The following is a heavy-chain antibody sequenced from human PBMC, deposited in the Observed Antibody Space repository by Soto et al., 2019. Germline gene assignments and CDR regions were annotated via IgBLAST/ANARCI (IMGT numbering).Heavy chain of an antibody. CDR2: ISTSGSST. V-gene: IGHV3-23*01. D-gene: IGHD2-8*01. CDR3: ARVLPPFCSNGICSADY. CDR1: GFTFANYA. J-gene: IGHJ4*02. Sequence: EVHLLESGGGLVQPGGSLRLSCAASGFTFANYAMNWVRQAPGKGLEWVSAISTSGSSTYHADSVKGRFTISRDNSKSTLYLQRNSLRVEDTAVYYCARVLPPFCSNGICSADYWGQGTLVTVSS.